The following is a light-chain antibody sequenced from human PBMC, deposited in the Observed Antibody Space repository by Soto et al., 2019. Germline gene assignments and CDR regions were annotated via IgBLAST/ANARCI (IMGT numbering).Light chain of an antibody. J-gene: IGKJ5*01. CDR3: YQTYSTLSIT. Sequence: IQMTPSPSYLSASVGDRVTITCRASESIARHLNWYQQKPGKAPKLLIYAASSLQNGVPSRFRGGGSETDFTLTISNLQPEDFATYYCYQTYSTLSITFGQGTRLEIQ. V-gene: IGKV1-39*01. CDR1: ESIARH. CDR2: AAS.